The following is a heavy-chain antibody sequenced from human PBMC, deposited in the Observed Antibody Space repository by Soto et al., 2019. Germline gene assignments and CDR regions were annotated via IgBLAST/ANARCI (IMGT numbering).Heavy chain of an antibody. CDR3: AREVDLVVVADTSY. V-gene: IGHV3-11*01. D-gene: IGHD2-15*01. Sequence: QVELVESGGGMVKPGGSLRLSSAASGFTFSDYYMSWLRQAPGKALEWVSYISSSGSTIYYADSVNGRFTISRDNAKNSLYLQVESVRVEVTDVYYWAREVDLVVVADTSYWGQGTLVTVSS. CDR1: GFTFSDYY. CDR2: ISSSGSTI. J-gene: IGHJ4*01.